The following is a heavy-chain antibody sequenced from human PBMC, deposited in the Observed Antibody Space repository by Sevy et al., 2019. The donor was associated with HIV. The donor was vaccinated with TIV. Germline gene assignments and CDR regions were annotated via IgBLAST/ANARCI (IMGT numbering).Heavy chain of an antibody. Sequence: GGSLRLSCAASGFTVSTSYMSWVRQAPGKGLEWVSVIYSVGSTYFANSVKGRFTISRDNSKNTLYLQMNSLRAEDTAVYYCAREQYGTSSGGYYFDYWGQRTLVTVSS. D-gene: IGHD6-6*01. CDR3: AREQYGTSSGGYYFDY. CDR1: GFTVSTSY. J-gene: IGHJ4*02. CDR2: IYSVGST. V-gene: IGHV3-53*01.